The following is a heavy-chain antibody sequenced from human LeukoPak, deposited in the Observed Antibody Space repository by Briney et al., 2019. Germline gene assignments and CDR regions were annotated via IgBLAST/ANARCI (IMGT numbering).Heavy chain of an antibody. Sequence: GGSLRLSCAAPGFTFSRNAIHWVRQGPGKGLEWVSYIAHHGSNKYYADSVKGRFTISRDNSKRTLYLQMNSLRADDTAVYYCAKDGSWSCTDWGQGTLVTVSS. J-gene: IGHJ4*02. CDR2: IAHHGSNK. CDR3: AKDGSWSCTD. CDR1: GFTFSRNA. V-gene: IGHV3-30*02. D-gene: IGHD2-8*02.